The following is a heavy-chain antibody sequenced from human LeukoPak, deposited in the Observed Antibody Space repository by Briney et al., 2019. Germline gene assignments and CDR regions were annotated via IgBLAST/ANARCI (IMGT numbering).Heavy chain of an antibody. Sequence: SQTLSLTCAISGDSVSSKSAAWNWFRQSPSRGLEWLGRTYCRSKWHYDYAVSVRSRITINPDTSKNQFSLQLNSVTPEDTAVYYCANIAVTGYDAFDIWGQGTMVTVSS. CDR2: TYCRSKWHY. CDR3: ANIAVTGYDAFDI. J-gene: IGHJ3*02. D-gene: IGHD6-19*01. V-gene: IGHV6-1*01. CDR1: GDSVSSKSAA.